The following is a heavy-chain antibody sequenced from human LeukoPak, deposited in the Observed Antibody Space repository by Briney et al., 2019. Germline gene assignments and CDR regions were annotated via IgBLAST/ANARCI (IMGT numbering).Heavy chain of an antibody. V-gene: IGHV4-38-2*02. J-gene: IGHJ4*02. Sequence: PSGTLSLTCIVSGYSISSGYYWGWIRQPPGKGLEWIGNIHHSGSTYYNPSLKSRVTTSVDTSKNQLSLKLSSVTAADTAVYYCARAPPPGIAVAGTFDYWGQGTLVTVSS. CDR2: IHHSGST. CDR1: GYSISSGYY. D-gene: IGHD6-19*01. CDR3: ARAPPPGIAVAGTFDY.